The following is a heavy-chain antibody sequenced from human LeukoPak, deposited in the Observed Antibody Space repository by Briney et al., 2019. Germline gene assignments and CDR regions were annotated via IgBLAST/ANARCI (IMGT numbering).Heavy chain of an antibody. D-gene: IGHD1-26*01. CDR1: GFTFTDYY. CDR3: ARERYGSPFDY. CDR2: ISSSGSTI. J-gene: IGHJ4*02. V-gene: IGHV3-11*04. Sequence: GGSLRLSCAASGFTFTDYYMSWIRQAPGKGLEWVSYISSSGSTIYYADSVKGRFTISRDNDKNSLYLQMNSLRAEDTAVYYCARERYGSPFDYWGQGTLVTVSS.